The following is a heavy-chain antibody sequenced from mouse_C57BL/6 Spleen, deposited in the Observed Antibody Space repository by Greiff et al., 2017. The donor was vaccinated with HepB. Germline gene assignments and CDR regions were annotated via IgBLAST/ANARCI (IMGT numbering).Heavy chain of an antibody. CDR1: GSTFTSYW. J-gene: IGHJ3*01. CDR3: ARSPHGAY. V-gene: IGHV1-72*01. Sequence: QVQLQQSGAELVKPGASVKLSCKASGSTFTSYWMHWVKQRPGRGLAWIGRIAPNSGGTKYNEKFKSKATLTVDKPSSTAYMQLSSLTSEDSAVYYCARSPHGAYWGQGTLVTVAA. CDR2: IAPNSGGT.